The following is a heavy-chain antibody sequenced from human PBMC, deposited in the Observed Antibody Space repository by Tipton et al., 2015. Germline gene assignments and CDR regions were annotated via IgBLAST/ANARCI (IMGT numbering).Heavy chain of an antibody. J-gene: IGHJ6*02. V-gene: IGHV4-38-2*02. Sequence: GLVKPSETMSLTCDVSGYSINNDYYWGWIRQAPGKGLEWIGSIYYSGSTYHNPSLKSRVTISVDTSKNQFSLTLNSVAAADTAVYYCARDLEHGMDVWGHGTTVTVSS. CDR2: IYYSGST. CDR1: GYSINNDYY. CDR3: ARDLEHGMDV. D-gene: IGHD5-24*01.